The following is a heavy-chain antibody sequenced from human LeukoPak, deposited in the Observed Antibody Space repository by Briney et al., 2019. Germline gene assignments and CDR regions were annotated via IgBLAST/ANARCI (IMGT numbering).Heavy chain of an antibody. D-gene: IGHD3-16*02. CDR3: ARDVSLAFDI. Sequence: PGGSLRVSCAASGFTFSTYRMHWVRQAPGEGLVWVSRINNDGSSTTYADSVRGRFTISRDNAKNTLYLQINSLRAEDTAVYYCARDVSLAFDIWGQGTMVTVSS. V-gene: IGHV3-74*01. CDR1: GFTFSTYR. J-gene: IGHJ3*02. CDR2: INNDGSST.